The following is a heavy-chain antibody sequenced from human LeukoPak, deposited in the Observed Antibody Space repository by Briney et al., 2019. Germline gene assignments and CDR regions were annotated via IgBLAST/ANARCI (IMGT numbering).Heavy chain of an antibody. CDR2: IYDSGST. Sequence: PSETLSLTCTVSGVSISSYYWSWIRQPPGKGLEWIGYIYDSGSTNYNPSLKSRVTISIDTSNNQFSLKLSSVTATDTAVYYCARDLGKSTVPPRGNFDYWGQGTLVTVSS. CDR3: ARDLGKSTVPPRGNFDY. CDR1: GVSISSYY. D-gene: IGHD4-11*01. V-gene: IGHV4-59*12. J-gene: IGHJ4*02.